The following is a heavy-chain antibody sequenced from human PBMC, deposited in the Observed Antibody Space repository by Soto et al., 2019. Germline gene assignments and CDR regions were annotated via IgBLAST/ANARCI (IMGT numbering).Heavy chain of an antibody. D-gene: IGHD3-10*01. CDR1: GFTFSEYA. Sequence: EVNVLESGGDLVQPGGSLRLSCVASGFTFSEYAMTWVRQAPGKGLDWVSSVSANGDITYYADSVKGRFTISRDNSNNTLLLQMNSLRAEDTALYYCARGDRGGSGSPESYYFSGLDVWGQGTTVIVSS. J-gene: IGHJ6*02. CDR3: ARGDRGGSGSPESYYFSGLDV. CDR2: VSANGDIT. V-gene: IGHV3-23*01.